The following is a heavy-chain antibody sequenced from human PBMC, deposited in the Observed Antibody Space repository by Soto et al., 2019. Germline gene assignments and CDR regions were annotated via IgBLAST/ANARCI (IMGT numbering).Heavy chain of an antibody. J-gene: IGHJ4*02. CDR1: GASGFTFSGYW. CDR3: ARGSGYDSYGVDY. D-gene: IGHD5-12*01. CDR2: IKHDGSEK. V-gene: IGHV3-7*01. Sequence: VQLVESGGGLVQPGGSLRLSCGASGASGFTFSGYWMTWVRQAPGKGLEWVANIKHDGSEKNYVDSVKGRFTISRDNARNSLYLQMNSLRAEDTAVYYCARGSGYDSYGVDYWGQGTLVTVSS.